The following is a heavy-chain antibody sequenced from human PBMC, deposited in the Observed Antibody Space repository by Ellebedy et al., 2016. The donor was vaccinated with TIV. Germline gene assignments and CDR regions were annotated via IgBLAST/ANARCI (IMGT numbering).Heavy chain of an antibody. CDR1: GFTFSAFG. Sequence: GESLKISCVASGFTFSAFGMHWVRQAPGKGLEWVAFIRNDGSNKYYADSVKGRLTISRDYSKNTLYLQMNSLRVEDSAVYYCAKDSNWGALDHWGQGTLVTVSS. CDR2: IRNDGSNK. CDR3: AKDSNWGALDH. V-gene: IGHV3-30*02. J-gene: IGHJ4*02. D-gene: IGHD7-27*01.